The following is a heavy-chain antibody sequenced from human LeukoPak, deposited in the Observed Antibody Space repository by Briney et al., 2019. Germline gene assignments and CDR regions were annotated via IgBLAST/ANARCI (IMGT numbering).Heavy chain of an antibody. CDR3: ARDLRSVVPAAIQDSG. D-gene: IGHD2-2*02. Sequence: PSETLSLTCTVSGGSISSGDYYWSWIRQPPGKGLEWIGYIYYSGSTYYNPSLKSRVTISVDTSKNQFSLKLSSVTAADTAVYYCARDLRSVVPAAIQDSGWGQGTLITVSS. CDR1: GGSISSGDYY. CDR2: IYYSGST. V-gene: IGHV4-30-4*08. J-gene: IGHJ4*02.